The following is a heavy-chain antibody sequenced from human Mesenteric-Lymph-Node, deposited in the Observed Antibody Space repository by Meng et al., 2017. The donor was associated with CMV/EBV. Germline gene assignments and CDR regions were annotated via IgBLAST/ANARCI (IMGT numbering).Heavy chain of an antibody. V-gene: IGHV4-59*01. CDR1: GDSISGYY. Sequence: SETLSLTCTVSGDSISGYYWSWIRQPPGKGLEWIGFMYYSGSTNYNPYLKSRVTISIDTSKNQFSLRLNSVTAADAAVFYCARSKTGTRWYFDLWGRGTLVTVSS. CDR2: MYYSGST. D-gene: IGHD3-10*01. CDR3: ARSKTGTRWYFDL. J-gene: IGHJ2*01.